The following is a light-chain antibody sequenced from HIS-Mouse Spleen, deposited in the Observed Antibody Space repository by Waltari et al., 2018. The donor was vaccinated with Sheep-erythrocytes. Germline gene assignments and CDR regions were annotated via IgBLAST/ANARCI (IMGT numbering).Light chain of an antibody. CDR3: QQYYSYPHT. J-gene: IGKJ2*01. V-gene: IGKV1-8*01. Sequence: AIRMTQSPSSLSASTGDRVTITCRASQGISSYLAWYQQKPGKAPKLLIYAASTLQSGVPSRFSGSGSGTDFTLTISCLHSEDFATYYCQQYYSYPHTFGQGTKLEIK. CDR1: QGISSY. CDR2: AAS.